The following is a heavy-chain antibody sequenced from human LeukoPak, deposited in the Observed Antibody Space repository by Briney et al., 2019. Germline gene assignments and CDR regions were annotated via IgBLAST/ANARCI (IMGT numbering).Heavy chain of an antibody. J-gene: IGHJ6*03. CDR1: GGSISSSSYY. CDR3: ARDSSGWIYYYYMDV. V-gene: IGHV4-39*07. Sequence: SETLSLTCTVSGGSISSSSYYWGWIRQPPGKGLEWIVRIYTSGSTNYNPSLKSRVTMSVDTSKNQFSLKLSSVTAADTAVYYCARDSSGWIYYYYMDVWGKGTTVTISS. CDR2: IYTSGST. D-gene: IGHD6-19*01.